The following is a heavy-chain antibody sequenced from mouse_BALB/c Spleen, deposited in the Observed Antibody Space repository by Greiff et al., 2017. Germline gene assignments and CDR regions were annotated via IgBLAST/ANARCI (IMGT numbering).Heavy chain of an antibody. D-gene: IGHD1-1*01. J-gene: IGHJ4*01. CDR1: GFSLTGYG. CDR2: IWGDGST. Sequence: QVQLKESGPGLVAPSQSLSITCTVSGFSLTGYGVNWVRQPPGKGLEWLGMIWGDGSTDYNSALKSTLSISKDNSKSQVFSKMNSLQTDDTARYYCARGTVVERYYAMDYWGQGTSVTVSS. CDR3: ARGTVVERYYAMDY. V-gene: IGHV2-6-7*01.